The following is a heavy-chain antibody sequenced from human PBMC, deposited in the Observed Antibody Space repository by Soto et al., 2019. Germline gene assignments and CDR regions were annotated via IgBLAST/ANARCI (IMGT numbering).Heavy chain of an antibody. CDR1: GYTFTSYG. V-gene: IGHV1-18*01. CDR3: ARLRSYDFWSGYRLADYYYGMDV. Sequence: ASVKVSCKASGYTFTSYGISWVRQAPGQGLEWMGWISAYNGNTNYAQKLQGRVTMTTDTSTSTAYMELRSLRFDDTSVYYCARLRSYDFWSGYRLADYYYGMDVWGQGTTVTVSS. J-gene: IGHJ6*02. D-gene: IGHD3-3*01. CDR2: ISAYNGNT.